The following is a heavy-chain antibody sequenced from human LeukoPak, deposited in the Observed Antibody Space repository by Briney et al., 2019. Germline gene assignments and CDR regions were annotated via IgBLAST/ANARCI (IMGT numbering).Heavy chain of an antibody. Sequence: SETLSLTCTVSGGSISSYSWSWIRQPAGKGLEWIGRIYTSGSTNYNPSLKSRVTMSVDTSKNQFSLKLSSVTAADTAVYYCASSYYDILTGYPQFDYWGQGTLVTVSS. J-gene: IGHJ4*02. CDR3: ASSYYDILTGYPQFDY. CDR2: IYTSGST. D-gene: IGHD3-9*01. CDR1: GGSISSYS. V-gene: IGHV4-4*07.